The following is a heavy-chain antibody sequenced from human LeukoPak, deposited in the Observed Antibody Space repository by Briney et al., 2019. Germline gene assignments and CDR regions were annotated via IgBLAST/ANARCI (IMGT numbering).Heavy chain of an antibody. D-gene: IGHD6-13*01. V-gene: IGHV4-59*01. Sequence: KPSETLSLTCTVSGGSISSYYWSWIRQPPGKGLEWIGYIYYSGSTNYNPSLKSRVTISVDTSKNQFSLKLSSVTAADTAVYYCARRSGYSSSPLDYWGQGTLVTVPS. CDR1: GGSISSYY. CDR2: IYYSGST. J-gene: IGHJ4*02. CDR3: ARRSGYSSSPLDY.